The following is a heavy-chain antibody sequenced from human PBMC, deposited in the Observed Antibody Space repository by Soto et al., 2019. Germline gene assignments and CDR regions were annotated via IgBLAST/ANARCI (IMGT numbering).Heavy chain of an antibody. Sequence: EVQLVESVGGFLQPGVSLTLSCAGSGFTFSSYSMNWVRQAPGKGLGWVSYISGSSSPSYYADSVKGRFTISRDNAKNSLFLQMNSLRDEHTAVYYCARGFWRGYSGNFAYWGHGALVTVT. CDR1: GFTFSSYS. V-gene: IGHV3-48*02. J-gene: IGHJ4*01. CDR3: ARGFWRGYSGNFAY. D-gene: IGHD3-3*01. CDR2: ISGSSSPS.